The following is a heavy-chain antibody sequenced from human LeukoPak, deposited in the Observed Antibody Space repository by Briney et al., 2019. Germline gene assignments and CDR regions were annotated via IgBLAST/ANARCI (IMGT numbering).Heavy chain of an antibody. V-gene: IGHV4-34*01. CDR3: ARDRYYDSSGYSYRRRLTNAFDI. CDR1: GGSFSSYY. D-gene: IGHD3-22*01. CDR2: INHSGST. Sequence: SETLSLTCAVYGGSFSSYYWSWIRQPPGKGLEWIGEINHSGSTNYNPSLKSRVTISVDTSKNQFSLKLSSVTAADTAVYYCARDRYYDSSGYSYRRRLTNAFDIWGQGTMVTVSS. J-gene: IGHJ3*02.